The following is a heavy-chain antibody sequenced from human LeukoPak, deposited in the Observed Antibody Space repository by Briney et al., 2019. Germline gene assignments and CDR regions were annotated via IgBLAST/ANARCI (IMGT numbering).Heavy chain of an antibody. Sequence: ASVKVSCKASGGTFSSYAISWVRQAPGQGLEWLGGIIPIFGTANYAQKFQGRVTITTDESTSTAYMELSSLRSEDTAVYYCALNRYCSSTSCYYWFDPWGRGTLVTVSS. CDR3: ALNRYCSSTSCYYWFDP. J-gene: IGHJ5*02. CDR1: GGTFSSYA. D-gene: IGHD2-2*01. CDR2: IIPIFGTA. V-gene: IGHV1-69*05.